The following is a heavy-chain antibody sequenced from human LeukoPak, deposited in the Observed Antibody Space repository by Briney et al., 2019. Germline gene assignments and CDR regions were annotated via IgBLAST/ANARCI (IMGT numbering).Heavy chain of an antibody. CDR1: GFTFSGSA. V-gene: IGHV3-73*01. CDR3: TREDGSGSYYSSFVY. D-gene: IGHD3-10*01. J-gene: IGHJ4*02. Sequence: GGSLRLSCAASGFTFSGSAMHWVRQASGEGLEWVGRIRNKANSYATAYAASVKGRFTISRDDSKNTAYLQMNSLKTEDTAVYCCTREDGSGSYYSSFVYWGQGTLVTVSS. CDR2: IRNKANSYAT.